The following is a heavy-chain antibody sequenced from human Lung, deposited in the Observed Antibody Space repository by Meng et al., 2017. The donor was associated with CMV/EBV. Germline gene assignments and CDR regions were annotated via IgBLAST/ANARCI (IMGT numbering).Heavy chain of an antibody. CDR3: AHSRNLNTLIY. J-gene: IGHJ4*02. V-gene: IGHV2-5*01. Sequence: SGPXLVXPTQTLTLTCTFSGFSLSTRGVGVGWIRQPPGTALEWLALIYWNDDKRYSPSLKSRLTITKDTSKNPVVLTMTNMDPVDTATYYCAHSRNLNTLIYWGQGTXVTVSS. CDR2: IYWNDDK. D-gene: IGHD1-14*01. CDR1: GFSLSTRGVG.